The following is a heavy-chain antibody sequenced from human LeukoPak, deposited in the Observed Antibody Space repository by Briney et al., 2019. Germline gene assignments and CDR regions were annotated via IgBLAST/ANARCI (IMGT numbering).Heavy chain of an antibody. J-gene: IGHJ4*02. CDR2: ISGSGDNT. Sequence: PGGSLRLSCAASGFTFSSYAMSWVRQAPGEGLEWVSAISGSGDNTYYADSVKGRFTISRDNSKNTLYLQMNSLRAEDTAVYYCAKEAFSSGWHQLDCWGQGTLVTVPS. V-gene: IGHV3-23*01. CDR1: GFTFSSYA. D-gene: IGHD6-19*01. CDR3: AKEAFSSGWHQLDC.